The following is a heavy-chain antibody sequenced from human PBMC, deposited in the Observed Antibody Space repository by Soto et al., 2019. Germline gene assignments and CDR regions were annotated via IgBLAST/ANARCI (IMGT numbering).Heavy chain of an antibody. CDR3: AKGEGYCSGGACPYWSLDL. CDR2: ISGGGRST. D-gene: IGHD2-15*01. V-gene: IGHV3-23*01. Sequence: GGSLRLSCAASGFTFSNYAMTWVRQAPGKGLEWVSGISGGGRSTYSADSVKGRFTISRDNSKNTLYLQMNSLRAEDTAVYYCAKGEGYCSGGACPYWSLDLWGRGTLVTVSS. CDR1: GFTFSNYA. J-gene: IGHJ2*01.